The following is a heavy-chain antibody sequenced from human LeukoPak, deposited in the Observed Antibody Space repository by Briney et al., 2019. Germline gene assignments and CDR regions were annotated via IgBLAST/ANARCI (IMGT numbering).Heavy chain of an antibody. J-gene: IGHJ3*02. Sequence: PGGSLRLSCAASGFTASSNYMSWVRQAPGKGLEWVSVIYSGGSTYYADSVKGRFTISRDNSKNTLYLQMNSLRAEDTAVYYCARAWYQAFDIWGQGTMVTVSS. CDR3: ARAWYQAFDI. D-gene: IGHD2-2*01. CDR2: IYSGGST. V-gene: IGHV3-53*01. CDR1: GFTASSNY.